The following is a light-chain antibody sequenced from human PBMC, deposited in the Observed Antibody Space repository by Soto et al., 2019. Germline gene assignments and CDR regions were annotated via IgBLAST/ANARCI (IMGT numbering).Light chain of an antibody. J-gene: IGKJ1*01. CDR2: AAS. CDR3: QHRMNWPWT. Sequence: IVLTQSPATLSLSPGERATLSCRASQSVSSYLAWYQQKPGQAPRLLVYAASSRATGIPVRFSGSGSGTDFTLTISSLEPEDFAVYYCQHRMNWPWTFGQGTKVEIK. V-gene: IGKV3-11*01. CDR1: QSVSSY.